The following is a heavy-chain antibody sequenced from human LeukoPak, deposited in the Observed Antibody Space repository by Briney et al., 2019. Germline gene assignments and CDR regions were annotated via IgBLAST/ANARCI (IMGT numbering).Heavy chain of an antibody. Sequence: ASVKVSCKVSGYTFTDCYMHWVRQAPGQGFEWMGCINPNSGGTNYEQKFQGRVTVTRDTSISTAYMELSGLTSDDTAVYYFAREYCSGGSGYDAFDTWGQGTMVTVSS. CDR2: INPNSGGT. CDR1: GYTFTDCY. V-gene: IGHV1-2*02. J-gene: IGHJ3*02. D-gene: IGHD2-15*01. CDR3: AREYCSGGSGYDAFDT.